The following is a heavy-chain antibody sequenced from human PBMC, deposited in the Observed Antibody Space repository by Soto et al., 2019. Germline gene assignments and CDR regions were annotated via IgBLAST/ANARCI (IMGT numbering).Heavy chain of an antibody. Sequence: QVQLVESGGGLVKPGGSLRLSCAASGFTFSDYSMSWIRQAPGKGLEWVSYISSSGSNIYYADSVKGRFTISRDNAKNSLDLPMNSLRAEDTAVYYCVRETTGTRLTLNWFDPWGQGTLVTVSS. D-gene: IGHD4-17*01. V-gene: IGHV3-11*01. CDR1: GFTFSDYS. J-gene: IGHJ5*02. CDR2: ISSSGSNI. CDR3: VRETTGTRLTLNWFDP.